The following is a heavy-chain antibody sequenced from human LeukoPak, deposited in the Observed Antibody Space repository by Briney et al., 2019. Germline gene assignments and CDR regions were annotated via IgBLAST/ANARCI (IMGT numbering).Heavy chain of an antibody. CDR1: GYTFTSYD. D-gene: IGHD1-7*01. J-gene: IGHJ6*03. CDR3: ARSGELRPLYYYCYMDV. CDR2: MNPNSGST. V-gene: IGHV1-8*03. Sequence: GASVKVSCKASGYTFTSYDINWVRQATGQGLEWMGWMNPNSGSTGYAQKFQGRVTITRNTSISTAYMELSSLRSEDTAVYYCARSGELRPLYYYCYMDVWGKGTTVTVSS.